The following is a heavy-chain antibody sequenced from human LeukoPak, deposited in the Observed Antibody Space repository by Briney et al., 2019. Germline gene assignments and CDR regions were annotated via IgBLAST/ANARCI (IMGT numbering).Heavy chain of an antibody. Sequence: SETLSLTCAVSGGSISSSDWWSWVRQPPGKGLEWIGEIYHSGSTNYNPSLKSRVTISVDKSKNQFSLKLSSVTAADTAVYYCARRGAVAGHFDYWGQGTLVTVSS. CDR1: GGSISSSDW. V-gene: IGHV4-4*02. CDR3: ARRGAVAGHFDY. CDR2: IYHSGST. D-gene: IGHD6-19*01. J-gene: IGHJ4*02.